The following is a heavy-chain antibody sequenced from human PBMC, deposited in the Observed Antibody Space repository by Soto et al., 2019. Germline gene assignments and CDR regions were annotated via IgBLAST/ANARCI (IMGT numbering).Heavy chain of an antibody. V-gene: IGHV4-61*01. D-gene: IGHD6-25*01. CDR3: ARDSSGRHDY. J-gene: IGHJ4*02. CDR2: IYHGGTT. CDR1: GGSLRSGSYY. Sequence: PSETLSLTCSVSGGSLRSGSYYWAWIRQPPGKGLEWIGYIYHGGTTNYNASLRSRVTMSLDTSKNQFFLKLNSMTASDTAVYYCARDSSGRHDYWGQGTLVTVSS.